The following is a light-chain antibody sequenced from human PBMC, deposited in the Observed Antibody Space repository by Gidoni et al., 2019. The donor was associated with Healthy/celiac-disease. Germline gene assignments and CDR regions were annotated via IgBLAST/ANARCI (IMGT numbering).Light chain of an antibody. CDR2: GAS. Sequence: EIVMTQSPATLSVSPGERAILSCRASQSVSSNLAWYQQKPGQAPRLLIYGASTRATGIPARFSGSGSGTEFTLTISSLQSEDFAVYYCQQYRTFGGGTKVEIK. CDR1: QSVSSN. V-gene: IGKV3-15*01. J-gene: IGKJ4*01. CDR3: QQYRT.